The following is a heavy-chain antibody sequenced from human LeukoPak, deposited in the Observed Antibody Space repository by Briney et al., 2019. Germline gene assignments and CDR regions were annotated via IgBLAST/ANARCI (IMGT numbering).Heavy chain of an antibody. CDR1: VFTFSTYG. J-gene: IGHJ4*02. Sequence: PGGSLRLSCAASVFTFSTYGMHWVRQAPGKGLEWVAIISYDGNDKDYADSVRGRFTISRDNSKNTLYLQMNSLRGEDTAVYYCAKSTAPAGYYLDYWGQGILVTVSS. V-gene: IGHV3-30*18. D-gene: IGHD2-2*01. CDR3: AKSTAPAGYYLDY. CDR2: ISYDGNDK.